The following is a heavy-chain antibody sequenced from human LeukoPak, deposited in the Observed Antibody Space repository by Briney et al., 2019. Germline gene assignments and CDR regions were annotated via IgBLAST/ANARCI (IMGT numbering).Heavy chain of an antibody. CDR3: ARFTPQGYGWGGYNRFDP. D-gene: IGHD3-16*01. CDR2: IYYSGST. J-gene: IGHJ5*02. CDR1: GGSISSYY. Sequence: SETLSLTCTVSGGSISSYYWNWIRQPPGKGLEWIGYIYYSGSTNYNPSLKSRVTISVDTSKNQFSLSLTSVTAADTAVYYCARFTPQGYGWGGYNRFDPWGQGTLVTVSS. V-gene: IGHV4-59*01.